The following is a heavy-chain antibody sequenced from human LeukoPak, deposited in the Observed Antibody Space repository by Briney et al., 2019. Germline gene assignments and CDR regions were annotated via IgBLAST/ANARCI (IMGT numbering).Heavy chain of an antibody. V-gene: IGHV1-3*01. Sequence: GASVKVSCKTSGYTFTDYAVQWVRQAPGQRLEWMGWINAGNGKTKYSQKFQDRVTITRDTSATTAYLNLSSLRSEDTAVYYCARARWTSTVTTYHLDYWGQGTLVTVSS. CDR1: GYTFTDYA. J-gene: IGHJ4*02. D-gene: IGHD4-17*01. CDR2: INAGNGKT. CDR3: ARARWTSTVTTYHLDY.